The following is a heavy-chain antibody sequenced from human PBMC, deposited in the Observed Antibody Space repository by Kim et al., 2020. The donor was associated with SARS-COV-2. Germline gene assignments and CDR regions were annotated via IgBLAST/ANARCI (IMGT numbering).Heavy chain of an antibody. Sequence: TYTADSAKARLTIPRDTVKNVLSLQMNSVRGEDTALYYCAASVIAPGTPDFWGQGTLVTVSS. D-gene: IGHD1-1*01. V-gene: IGHV3-53*01. CDR2: T. CDR3: AASVIAPGTPDF. J-gene: IGHJ4*02.